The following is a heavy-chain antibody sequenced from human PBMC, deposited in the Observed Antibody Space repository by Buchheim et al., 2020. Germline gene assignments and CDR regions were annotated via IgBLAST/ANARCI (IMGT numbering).Heavy chain of an antibody. V-gene: IGHV4-4*07. D-gene: IGHD2-8*01. CDR1: GVSVSPHS. CDR3: ARGINGCLDV. J-gene: IGHJ6*02. Sequence: QVQLQESGPGLVKPSETLSLTCSVSGVSVSPHSWTWIRQSAGKGLEWIGRIYGSGKTDYNASLKSRVTVSVDTSNNQFSLRLSSVTAADTATYFCARGINGCLDVWGQGT. CDR2: IYGSGKT.